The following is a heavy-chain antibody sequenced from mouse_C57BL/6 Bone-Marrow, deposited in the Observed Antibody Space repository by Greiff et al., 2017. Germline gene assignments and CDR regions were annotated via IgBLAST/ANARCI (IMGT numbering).Heavy chain of an antibody. Sequence: QVQLQQSGAELARPGASVKLSCKASGYTFTSYGISWVKQRTGQGLEWIGEIYPRSGNTYYNEKFKGKATLSADKASSTAYMELRSLTSEDSAVYFCALSDYGYDGAYWGQGTLVTVSA. CDR3: ALSDYGYDGAY. J-gene: IGHJ3*01. CDR1: GYTFTSYG. CDR2: IYPRSGNT. D-gene: IGHD2-2*01. V-gene: IGHV1-81*01.